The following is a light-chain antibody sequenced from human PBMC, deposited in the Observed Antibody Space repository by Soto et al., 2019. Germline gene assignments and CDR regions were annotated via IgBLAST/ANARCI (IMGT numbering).Light chain of an antibody. CDR3: QQYNSYSWT. J-gene: IGKJ1*01. Sequence: DVPMTQSPSTLSASVGDRVTITCRASQSISSWLAWYQQKTGKAPKLLIYDASSLESGVPSRFSGSGSGTEFTLTISSLQPDDFATYYCQQYNSYSWTFGQGTKVEIK. CDR2: DAS. CDR1: QSISSW. V-gene: IGKV1-5*01.